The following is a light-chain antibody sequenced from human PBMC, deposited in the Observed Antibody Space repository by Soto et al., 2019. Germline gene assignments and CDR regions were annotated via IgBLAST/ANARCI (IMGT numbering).Light chain of an antibody. CDR3: QXXXXXXXA. CDR2: KAS. Sequence: DIQMTQSPSTLSGSVGDRVTITCRASQTISSWLAWYQQKPGKAPKLLIYKASTLKSGVPSRFSGSGSGTEFTLXXXXXXXXXFATYYCQXXXXXXXAFG. J-gene: IGKJ1*01. CDR1: QTISSW. V-gene: IGKV1-5*03.